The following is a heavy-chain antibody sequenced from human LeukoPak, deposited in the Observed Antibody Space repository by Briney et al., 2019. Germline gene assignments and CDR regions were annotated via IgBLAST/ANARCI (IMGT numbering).Heavy chain of an antibody. CDR1: GFIFSTYT. CDR3: AKAFETDLNGDEACFFDY. D-gene: IGHD1-1*01. Sequence: KTGGSLRLSCAASGFIFSTYTMNWVRQAPGKGLEWVSSISDSSTYKYYAGSVKGRFTISRDNAKKSLYLQMNSLGAEDSGVYYCAKAFETDLNGDEACFFDYWGQGTLVTVSS. V-gene: IGHV3-21*01. J-gene: IGHJ4*02. CDR2: ISDSSTYK.